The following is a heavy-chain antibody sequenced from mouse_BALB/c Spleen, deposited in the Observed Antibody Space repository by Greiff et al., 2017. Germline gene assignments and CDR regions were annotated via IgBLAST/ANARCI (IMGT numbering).Heavy chain of an antibody. Sequence: EVQLQQSGAELVKPGASVKLSCTASGFNIKDTYMHWVKQRPEQGLEWIGRIDPANGNTKYDPKFQGKATITADTSSNTAYLQLSSLTSEDTAVYYCAQGDLLSPFAYWGQGTLVTVSA. CDR2: IDPANGNT. D-gene: IGHD2-1*01. V-gene: IGHV14-3*02. CDR3: AQGDLLSPFAY. J-gene: IGHJ3*01. CDR1: GFNIKDTY.